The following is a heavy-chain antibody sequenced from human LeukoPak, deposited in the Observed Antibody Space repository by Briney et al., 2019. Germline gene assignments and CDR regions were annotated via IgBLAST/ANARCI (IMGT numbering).Heavy chain of an antibody. Sequence: PSETLSLTCTVSGGSISSYYWSWVRQPPGKGLEWIGYIYYSGSTNYNPSLKSRVTISVDTSKNQFSLKLSSVTAADTAVYYCARVGDGAFDIWGRGTMVTVFS. CDR3: ARVGDGAFDI. CDR2: IYYSGST. V-gene: IGHV4-59*01. J-gene: IGHJ3*02. D-gene: IGHD3-16*01. CDR1: GGSISSYY.